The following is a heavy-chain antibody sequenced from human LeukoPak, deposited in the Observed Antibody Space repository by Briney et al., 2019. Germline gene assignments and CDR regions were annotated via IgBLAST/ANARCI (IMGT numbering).Heavy chain of an antibody. CDR2: IYHTGST. J-gene: IGHJ6*03. V-gene: IGHV4-38-2*01. Sequence: SETLSLTCAVSGFSISSDNYWGWIRQPPGKGLEWIGSIYHTGSTYYNPSLKSRVTISVDTSKNQFSLKLNSVTAADTAVYYSARLSYYYYYMDVWGRGTTVTVSS. D-gene: IGHD3-10*01. CDR1: GFSISSDNY. CDR3: ARLSYYYYYMDV.